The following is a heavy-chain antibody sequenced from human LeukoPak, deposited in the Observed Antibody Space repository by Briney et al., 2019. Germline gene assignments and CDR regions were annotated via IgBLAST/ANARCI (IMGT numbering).Heavy chain of an antibody. J-gene: IGHJ4*02. V-gene: IGHV4-4*07. CDR3: ARDATTVTTIIDS. Sequence: SETLSLTCTVSGDSISTYYWSWIRQPAGKGLEWIGRISNSGSASYNPSLKSRVTMSLDTSKNQVSLKLSSVTAADTAVCYGARDATTVTTIIDSWGQGTLVTVSS. D-gene: IGHD4-17*01. CDR2: ISNSGSA. CDR1: GDSISTYY.